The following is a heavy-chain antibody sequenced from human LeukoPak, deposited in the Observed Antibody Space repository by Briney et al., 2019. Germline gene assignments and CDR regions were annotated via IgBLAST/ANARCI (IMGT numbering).Heavy chain of an antibody. J-gene: IGHJ5*02. CDR2: INPNSGGT. CDR1: GYTFTGYY. CDR3: ARDHTAMANWFDP. Sequence: GASVKVSCKASGYTFTGYYTHWVRQAPGQGLEWMGWINPNSGGTNYAQKFQGRVTMTRDTSISTAYMELSRLRSDDTAVYYCARDHTAMANWFDPWGQGTLVTVSS. D-gene: IGHD5-18*01. V-gene: IGHV1-2*02.